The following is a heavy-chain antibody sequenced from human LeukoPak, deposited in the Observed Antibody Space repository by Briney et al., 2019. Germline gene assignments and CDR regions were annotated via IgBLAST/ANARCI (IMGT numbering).Heavy chain of an antibody. V-gene: IGHV4-31*03. CDR1: GGSISSGGYY. J-gene: IGHJ5*02. Sequence: PSETLSLTCTVSGGSISSGGYYWSWIRQHPGKGPEWIGYIYYSGSTYYNPSLKSRVTISVDTSKNQFSLKLSSVTAADTAVYYCARGKGPYTSGSNWFDPWGLGTLVTVSS. CDR2: IYYSGST. D-gene: IGHD6-19*01. CDR3: ARGKGPYTSGSNWFDP.